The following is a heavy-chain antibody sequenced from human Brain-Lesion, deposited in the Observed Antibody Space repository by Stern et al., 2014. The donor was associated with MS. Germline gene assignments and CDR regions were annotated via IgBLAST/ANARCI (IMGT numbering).Heavy chain of an antibody. Sequence: QVQLEESGPGLVKPSQTLSLSCTVSGGSISSGGYYWSWIRQPAGKGLEWIGRIFNSGSTSYNPSPQSRVTISTDTSTNQFSLRLNSMTAADTAVYYCARGRVVPGFQYYATDVWGQGTTVIVSS. CDR3: ARGRVVPGFQYYATDV. J-gene: IGHJ6*02. CDR2: IFNSGST. D-gene: IGHD2-2*01. V-gene: IGHV4-61*02. CDR1: GGSISSGGYY.